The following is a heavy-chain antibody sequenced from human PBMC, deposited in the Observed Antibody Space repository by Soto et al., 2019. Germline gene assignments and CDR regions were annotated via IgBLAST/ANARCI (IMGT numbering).Heavy chain of an antibody. Sequence: QVQLQQWGAGLLKPSETLSLTCAVYGGSFSGYYWSWIRQPPGKGLEWIGEINHSGSTNYNPSLKSRVTITVDTSKNQFSLKLSSVTAADTAVYYCARGCGGRGAPNWFDPWGQGTLVTVSS. V-gene: IGHV4-34*01. CDR2: INHSGST. CDR3: ARGCGGRGAPNWFDP. J-gene: IGHJ5*02. D-gene: IGHD2-21*01. CDR1: GGSFSGYY.